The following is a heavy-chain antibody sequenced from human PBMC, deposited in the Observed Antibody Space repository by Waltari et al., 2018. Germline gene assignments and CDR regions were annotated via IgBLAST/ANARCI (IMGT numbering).Heavy chain of an antibody. CDR1: GFTFDDYA. J-gene: IGHJ2*01. V-gene: IGHV3-9*01. CDR3: ARDPPDYGDYVSYFDL. D-gene: IGHD4-17*01. Sequence: EVQLVESGGGLVQPGRSLRLSCAASGFTFDDYAMHWVRQAPGKGLEWVSGISWNSGSIGYADSVKGRFTISRDNAKNSLYLQMNSLRAEDTAVYYCARDPPDYGDYVSYFDLWGRGTLVTVSS. CDR2: ISWNSGSI.